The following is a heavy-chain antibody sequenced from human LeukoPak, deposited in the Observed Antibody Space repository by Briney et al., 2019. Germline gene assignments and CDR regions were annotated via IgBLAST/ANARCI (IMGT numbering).Heavy chain of an antibody. D-gene: IGHD6-25*01. CDR2: ISGTGSRT. CDR3: ARSTVTAAGALDY. CDR1: GFSFSDHY. V-gene: IGHV3-11*01. J-gene: IGHJ4*02. Sequence: EGSLRLSCVASGFSFSDHYMTWIRQAPGKGLEWVSYISGTGSRTYYGDAGKGRFTISRDNAKRLVDLQMNSLRADDTAIYYCARSTVTAAGALDYWGQGILVTVSS.